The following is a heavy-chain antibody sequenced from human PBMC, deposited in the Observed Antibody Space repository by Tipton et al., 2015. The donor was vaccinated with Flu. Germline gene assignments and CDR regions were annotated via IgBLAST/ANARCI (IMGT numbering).Heavy chain of an antibody. J-gene: IGHJ2*01. CDR1: GGSFSGYY. CDR3: ARPEGYCSGGSCSHFDL. Sequence: TLSLTCAVYGGSFSGYYWSWIRQPPGKGLEWIGEINHSGSTNYNPSLKSRVTISVDTSKNQFSLKLSSVTAADTAVYYCARPEGYCSGGSCSHFDLWGRGTLVTVSS. CDR2: INHSGST. V-gene: IGHV4-34*01. D-gene: IGHD2-15*01.